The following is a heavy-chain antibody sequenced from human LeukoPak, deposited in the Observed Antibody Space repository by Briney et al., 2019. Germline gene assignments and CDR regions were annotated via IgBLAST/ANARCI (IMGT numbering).Heavy chain of an antibody. CDR1: GFTFSSYG. CDR2: IRYDGSNK. V-gene: IGHV3-30*02. CDR3: ASGASWAVLVSLFDY. J-gene: IGHJ4*02. D-gene: IGHD2/OR15-2a*01. Sequence: PGGSLRLSCAASGFTFSSYGMHWVRQAPGKGLEWVAFIRYDGSNKYYADSVKGRFTISRDNAKNSLYLQMSSLRAEDTAVYYCASGASWAVLVSLFDYWGQGTLVTVSS.